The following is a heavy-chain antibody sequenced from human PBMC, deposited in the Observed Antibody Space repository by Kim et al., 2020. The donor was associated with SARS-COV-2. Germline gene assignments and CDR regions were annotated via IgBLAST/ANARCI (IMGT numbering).Heavy chain of an antibody. CDR3: AGDIGYGSGRVMGY. CDR2: TYYSGST. J-gene: IGHJ4*02. V-gene: IGHV4-59*01. Sequence: SETLSLTCTVSGGSISNDYWSWIRQPPGKGLEWIGYTYYSGSTKYNPSLNSRVTISVDTSKNQFSLKLRSVTAADTAVYYCAGDIGYGSGRVMGYWGQGSLVTVSS. D-gene: IGHD6-19*01. CDR1: GGSISNDY.